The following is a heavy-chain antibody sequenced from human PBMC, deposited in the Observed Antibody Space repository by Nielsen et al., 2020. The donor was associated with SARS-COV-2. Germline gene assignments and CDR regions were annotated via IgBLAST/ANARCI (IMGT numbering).Heavy chain of an antibody. Sequence: GGSLRLSCAASGFTFSNASMSWVRQAPGKGLEWVGRIKSKTGGGTTDYAAPAKGRFTISRDDSKNTLYLQINSLNTEDTAVYYCVTDRRVVGADTDCWGQGTLVTVSS. CDR2: IKSKTGGGTT. CDR3: VTDRRVVGADTDC. J-gene: IGHJ4*02. V-gene: IGHV3-15*01. D-gene: IGHD1-26*01. CDR1: GFTFSNAS.